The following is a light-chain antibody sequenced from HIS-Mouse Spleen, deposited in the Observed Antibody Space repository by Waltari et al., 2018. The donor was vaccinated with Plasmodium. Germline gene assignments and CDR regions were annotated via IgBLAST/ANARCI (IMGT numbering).Light chain of an antibody. V-gene: IGLV2-14*03. J-gene: IGLJ1*01. CDR3: SSYTSSSTRV. CDR2: DVS. CDR1: SSDVGGYNY. Sequence: QSALTQPASVSGSPGPSITISCTGTSSDVGGYNYVSWYQQHPGKAPKPMIYDVSNRPSGVSNRFSGSKSGNTASLTISGLQAEDEADYYCSSYTSSSTRVFGTGTKVTVL.